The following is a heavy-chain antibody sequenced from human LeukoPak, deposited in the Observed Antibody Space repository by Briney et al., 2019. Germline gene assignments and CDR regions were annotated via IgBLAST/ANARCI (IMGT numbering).Heavy chain of an antibody. CDR3: ARGGYDYSQPAFDI. Sequence: GGSLRLSCAASGFTFSSYSMHWVRQAPGKGLEWVSSISSSSYIYYADSVKGRFTISRDNAKNSLYLQMNSLRAEDTAVYYCARGGYDYSQPAFDIWGQGTMVTVSS. V-gene: IGHV3-21*01. J-gene: IGHJ3*02. D-gene: IGHD5-12*01. CDR2: ISSSSYI. CDR1: GFTFSSYS.